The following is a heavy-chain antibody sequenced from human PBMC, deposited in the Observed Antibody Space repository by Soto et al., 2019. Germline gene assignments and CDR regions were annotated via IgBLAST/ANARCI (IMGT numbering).Heavy chain of an antibody. J-gene: IGHJ6*02. Sequence: AKFSCRASAYTFTSYYMHWVRQAREPAREWMGIIDPSGGSTSYAQKLQGRVTMTIDTSTSTVYLELSSVSSEDTAVYYCARAGRSAPDGFLWEGMDVWGQGTTVTVSS. CDR1: AYTFTSYY. V-gene: IGHV1-46*01. D-gene: IGHD3-3*01. CDR3: ARAGRSAPDGFLWEGMDV. CDR2: IDPSGGST.